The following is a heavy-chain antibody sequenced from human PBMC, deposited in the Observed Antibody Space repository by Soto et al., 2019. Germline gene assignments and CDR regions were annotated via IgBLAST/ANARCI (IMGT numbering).Heavy chain of an antibody. Sequence: SVKVSCKASGGTFSSYAISWVRQAPGQGLEWMGGIIPIFGTANYAQKFQGRVTIAADKSTSTAYMELSSLRSEDTAVYYCASGPLGYCSSTSCYDFLEFDPWGQGTLVTVSS. CDR1: GGTFSSYA. D-gene: IGHD2-2*01. J-gene: IGHJ5*02. CDR2: IIPIFGTA. V-gene: IGHV1-69*06. CDR3: ASGPLGYCSSTSCYDFLEFDP.